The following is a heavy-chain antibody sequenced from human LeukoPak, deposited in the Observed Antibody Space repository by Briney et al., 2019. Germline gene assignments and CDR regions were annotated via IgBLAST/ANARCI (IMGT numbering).Heavy chain of an antibody. V-gene: IGHV1-24*01. J-gene: IGHJ4*02. CDR3: ATGWSRAFGYKSFDY. CDR1: GYTLTELS. D-gene: IGHD5-24*01. Sequence: ASVKVSCKVSGYTLTELSMHWVRQAPGKGLEWMGGFDPEDGETIYAQKFQGRVTMTEDTSTDTAYMELSSLRSEDTAVYYCATGWSRAFGYKSFDYLGQGTLVTVSS. CDR2: FDPEDGET.